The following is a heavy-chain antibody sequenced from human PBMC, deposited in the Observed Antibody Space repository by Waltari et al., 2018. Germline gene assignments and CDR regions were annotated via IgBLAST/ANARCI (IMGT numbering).Heavy chain of an antibody. D-gene: IGHD7-27*01. CDR2: ITSQNDGATT. V-gene: IGHV3-15*01. J-gene: IGHJ4*01. Sequence: EVQMVESGGGSMKPGDSLRLSCVASGFRFTPAWLTWVRQAPGKWLEWVGRITSQNDGATTDLAASVRGRFSISRDDSQSMVFLQMISLRREDTAVYYCTTLDAPWGGWGHGTLVTVSS. CDR1: GFRFTPAW. CDR3: TTLDAPWGG.